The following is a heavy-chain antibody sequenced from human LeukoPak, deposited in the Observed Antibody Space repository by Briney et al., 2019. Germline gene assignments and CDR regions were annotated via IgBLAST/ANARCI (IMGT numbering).Heavy chain of an antibody. CDR1: GYTFTSYG. D-gene: IGHD5-18*01. CDR3: ARVQSANTAMAYYYYGMDV. Sequence: ASVKVSCKPSGYTFTSYGISWVRQAPGQGREWMGWISAYNGNTNYAQKLQGRVTMATDTSTSTAYMELRSLRSDDPAVYYCARVQSANTAMAYYYYGMDVWGQGTTVTVSS. CDR2: ISAYNGNT. V-gene: IGHV1-18*01. J-gene: IGHJ6*02.